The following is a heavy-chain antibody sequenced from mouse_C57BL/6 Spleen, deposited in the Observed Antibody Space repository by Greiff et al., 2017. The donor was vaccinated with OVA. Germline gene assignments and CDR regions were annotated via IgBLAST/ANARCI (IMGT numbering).Heavy chain of an antibody. Sequence: DVKLVESGGGLVKPGGSLTLSCAASGFTFSDYGMHWVRQAPEKGLEWVAYISSGSSAIYYADTVKGRFTISRDNAKNTLFLQITSLRSEDTAMYYCAKNPLGRDWGQGTLVTVSA. CDR1: GFTFSDYG. CDR3: AKNPLGRD. J-gene: IGHJ3*01. V-gene: IGHV5-17*01. CDR2: ISSGSSAI. D-gene: IGHD2-14*01.